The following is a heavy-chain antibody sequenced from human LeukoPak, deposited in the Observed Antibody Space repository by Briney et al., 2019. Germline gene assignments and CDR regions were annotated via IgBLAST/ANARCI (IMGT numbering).Heavy chain of an antibody. CDR2: INPNIGDA. V-gene: IGHV1-2*02. Sequence: GASVKVSCKASGYTFTGFFMHWVRQAPGQGIEWMGWINPNIGDAYYAQKFQGRVTMTRDRSINTAYMELSRLTSDDTAVYYCARMDLDGGDSIGFDSWGQGTLVTVSS. CDR1: GYTFTGFF. CDR3: ARMDLDGGDSIGFDS. J-gene: IGHJ5*01. D-gene: IGHD2-21*02.